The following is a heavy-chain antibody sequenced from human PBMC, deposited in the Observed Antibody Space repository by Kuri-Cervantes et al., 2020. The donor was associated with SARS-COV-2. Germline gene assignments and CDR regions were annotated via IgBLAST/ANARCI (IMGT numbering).Heavy chain of an antibody. V-gene: IGHV4-38-2*02. CDR2: IYHSGST. Sequence: SETLFLTCTVSGYSISSGYYWGWIRQPPGKGLEWIGSIYHSGSTYYNPSLKSRVTISVDTSKNQFSLKLSSVTAADTAVYYCARSPHGDYFDYWGQGTLVTVSS. D-gene: IGHD3-16*01. CDR1: GYSISSGYY. J-gene: IGHJ4*02. CDR3: ARSPHGDYFDY.